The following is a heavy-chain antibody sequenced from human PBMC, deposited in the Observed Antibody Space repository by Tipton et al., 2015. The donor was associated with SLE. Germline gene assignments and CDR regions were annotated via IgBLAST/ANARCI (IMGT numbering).Heavy chain of an antibody. D-gene: IGHD3-10*01. Sequence: LSLTCAASGFTFSSYAMSWVRQAPGKGLEWVSAISGSGGSTYYADSVKGRFTISRDNSKNTLYLQMNSLRAEDTAVYYCAKDLLLWFGETVDYWGQGTPVTVSS. CDR3: AKDLLLWFGETVDY. J-gene: IGHJ4*02. V-gene: IGHV3-23*01. CDR1: GFTFSSYA. CDR2: ISGSGGST.